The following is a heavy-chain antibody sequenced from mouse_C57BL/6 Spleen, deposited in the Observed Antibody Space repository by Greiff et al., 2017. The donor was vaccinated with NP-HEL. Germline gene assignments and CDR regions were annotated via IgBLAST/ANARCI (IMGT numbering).Heavy chain of an antibody. Sequence: EVMLVESGGGLVKPGGSLKLSCAASGFTFSSYAMSWVRQTPEKRLEWVATISDGGSYTYYPDNVKGRFTISRDNAKNNLYLQMSHLKSEDTAMYYCARGRNDGYLYYFDYWGQGTTLTVSS. CDR3: ARGRNDGYLYYFDY. CDR1: GFTFSSYA. D-gene: IGHD2-3*01. V-gene: IGHV5-4*03. J-gene: IGHJ2*01. CDR2: ISDGGSYT.